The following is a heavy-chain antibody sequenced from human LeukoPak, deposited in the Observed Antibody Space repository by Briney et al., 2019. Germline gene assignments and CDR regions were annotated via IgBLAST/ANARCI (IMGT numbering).Heavy chain of an antibody. CDR1: GYTFTGYY. V-gene: IGHV1-2*02. J-gene: IGHJ4*02. D-gene: IGHD2/OR15-2a*01. CDR3: ARALSLGPLKEYYFDY. CDR2: INPNSGGT. Sequence: GASVKVSCKASGYTFTGYYMHWVRQAPGQGLEWMGWINPNSGGTNYAQKFQGRVTMTRDTSISTAYMELSRLRSDDTAVYYCARALSLGPLKEYYFDYWGQGTLVTVSS.